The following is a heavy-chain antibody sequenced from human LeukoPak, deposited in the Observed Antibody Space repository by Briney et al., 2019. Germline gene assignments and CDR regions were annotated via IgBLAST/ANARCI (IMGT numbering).Heavy chain of an antibody. D-gene: IGHD3-22*01. CDR1: GFTFSSYG. Sequence: GGSLRLSCAASGFTFSSYGMHWVRQAPGKGLEWVSFIRFDGSKKYYADSVKGRFTISRDNSKNTLYLQMNSLRAEDTAVYYCAKVRWDYYDSSGCLDYWGQGTLVTVSS. CDR3: AKVRWDYYDSSGCLDY. CDR2: IRFDGSKK. V-gene: IGHV3-30*02. J-gene: IGHJ4*02.